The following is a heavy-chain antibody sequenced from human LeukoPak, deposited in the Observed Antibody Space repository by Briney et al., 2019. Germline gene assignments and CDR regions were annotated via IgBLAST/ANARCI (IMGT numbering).Heavy chain of an antibody. CDR1: GYTFTSYY. Sequence: ASVKVSCKASGYTFTSYYMHWVRQAPGQGLEWMGIINPSGGSTSYAQKFQCRVTMTRDTSTSTVYMELSSLRSEDTAVYYCARDGRIAVAGTVPNWFDPWGQGTLVTVSS. CDR3: ARDGRIAVAGTVPNWFDP. D-gene: IGHD6-19*01. V-gene: IGHV1-46*01. J-gene: IGHJ5*02. CDR2: INPSGGST.